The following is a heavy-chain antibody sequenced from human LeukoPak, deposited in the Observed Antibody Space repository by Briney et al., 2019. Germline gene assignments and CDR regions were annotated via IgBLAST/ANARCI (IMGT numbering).Heavy chain of an antibody. CDR2: ISSSGSTI. V-gene: IGHV3-48*03. D-gene: IGHD6-19*01. Sequence: GGSLRLSCADSGFTFSSYEMNWVRQAPGKGLEWVSYISSSGSTIYYADSVKGRFTISRDNAKNSLYLQMNSLRAEDTAVYYCARDSARGWYYFDYWGQGTLVTVSS. J-gene: IGHJ4*02. CDR1: GFTFSSYE. CDR3: ARDSARGWYYFDY.